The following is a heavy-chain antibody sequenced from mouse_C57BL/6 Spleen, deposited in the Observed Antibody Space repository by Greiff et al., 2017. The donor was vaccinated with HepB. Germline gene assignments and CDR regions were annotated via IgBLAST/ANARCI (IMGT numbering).Heavy chain of an antibody. D-gene: IGHD1-1*01. CDR2: INPNNGGT. CDR3: ARGRNYAYYYAMDY. CDR1: GYTFTDYN. Sequence: VQLKQSGPELVKPGASVKIPCKASGYTFTDYNMDWVKQSHGKSLEWIGDINPNNGGTIYNQKFKGKATLTVDKSSSTAYMELRSLTSEDTAVYYCARGRNYAYYYAMDYWGQGTSVTVSS. V-gene: IGHV1-18*01. J-gene: IGHJ4*01.